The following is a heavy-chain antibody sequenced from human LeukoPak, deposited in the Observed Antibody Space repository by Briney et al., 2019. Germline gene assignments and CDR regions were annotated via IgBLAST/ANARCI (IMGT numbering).Heavy chain of an antibody. CDR1: GYTFTGYY. J-gene: IGHJ4*02. CDR3: ARGGELRYFDWLSLEPYYFDY. D-gene: IGHD3-9*01. Sequence: ASVKVSCKASGYTFTGYYMHWARQAPGQGLEWMGWINPNSGGTNYAQKFQGWVTMTRDTSISTAYMELSRLRSDDTAVYYCARGGELRYFDWLSLEPYYFDYWGQGTLVTVSS. CDR2: INPNSGGT. V-gene: IGHV1-2*04.